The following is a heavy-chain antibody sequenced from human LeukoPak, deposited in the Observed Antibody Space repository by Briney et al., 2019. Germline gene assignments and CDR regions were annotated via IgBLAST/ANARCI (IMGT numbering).Heavy chain of an antibody. CDR2: ISSNGGST. CDR3: ARFCGSGGSYYFDY. J-gene: IGHJ4*02. CDR1: GFTFSSYP. D-gene: IGHD6-19*01. Sequence: GGSLRLSCAASGFTFSSYPMHWVRQAPGKGLEYVSGISSNGGSTHYANSVKGRFTISRDNSKNTLHLQMGSLRAEDMAVYYCARFCGSGGSYYFDYWGQGTVVTVSS. V-gene: IGHV3-64*01.